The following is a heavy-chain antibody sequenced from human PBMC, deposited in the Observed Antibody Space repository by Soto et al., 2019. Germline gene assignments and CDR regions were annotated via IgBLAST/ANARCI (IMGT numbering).Heavy chain of an antibody. CDR3: ATTRGIAVGGSFDY. CDR1: GGSISSSSSY. V-gene: IGHV4-39*01. CDR2: IYSGST. Sequence: SETLSLACTVSGGSISSSSSYWGWIRQPPGKGLEWIGTIYSGSTYYNPSLKSRVTISVDTSKNQFSLKLSSVAAADTAIYFCATTRGIAVGGSFDYWGQGTLVTVSS. D-gene: IGHD6-13*01. J-gene: IGHJ4*02.